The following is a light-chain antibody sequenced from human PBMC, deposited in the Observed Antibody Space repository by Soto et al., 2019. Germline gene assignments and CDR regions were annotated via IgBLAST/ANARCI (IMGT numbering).Light chain of an antibody. V-gene: IGKV3-20*01. CDR3: QQNGRSPT. CDR1: QSVSNNY. Sequence: EIVLTQSPGTLALSPGERATLSCRASQSVSNNYLACYQQKPGQXXRLLIYGASNRATGIPDRFSGSGSGTDFTLFISRLEPEDCGVYYCQQNGRSPTFGP. CDR2: GAS. J-gene: IGKJ3*01.